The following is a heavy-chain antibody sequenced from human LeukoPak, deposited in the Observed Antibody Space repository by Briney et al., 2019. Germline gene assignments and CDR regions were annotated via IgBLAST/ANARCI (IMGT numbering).Heavy chain of an antibody. CDR3: ARGSPADY. J-gene: IGHJ4*02. CDR1: GFTVSSNY. CDR2: IYSGGST. D-gene: IGHD2-2*01. Sequence: GSLSLSCAASGFTVSSNYMSWVRQAPGKGLEWVSVIYSGGSTYYADSVKGRFTISRDNSKNTLYLQMNSLRAEDTAVYYCARGSPADYWGQGTLVTVSS. V-gene: IGHV3-53*01.